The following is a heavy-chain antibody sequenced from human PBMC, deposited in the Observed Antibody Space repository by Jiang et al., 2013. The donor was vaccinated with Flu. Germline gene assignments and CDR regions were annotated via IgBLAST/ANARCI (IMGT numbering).Heavy chain of an antibody. J-gene: IGHJ4*02. CDR1: GGTFSSYA. V-gene: IGHV1-69*04. Sequence: SGAEVKKPGSSVKVSCKASGGTFSSYAISWVRQAPGQGLEWMGRIIPILGIANYAQKFQGRVTITADKSTSTAYMELSSLRSEDTAVYYCASHKDRVLQATGWGQGTLVTVSS. CDR3: ASHKDRVLQATG. D-gene: IGHD3-9*01. CDR2: IIPILGIA.